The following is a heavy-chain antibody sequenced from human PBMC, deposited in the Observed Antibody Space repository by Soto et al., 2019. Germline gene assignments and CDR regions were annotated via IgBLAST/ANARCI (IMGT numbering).Heavy chain of an antibody. Sequence: QVQLVQSGAEVKKPGASVKVSCKASGYAFTSYGITWVRQAPGQGLEWMGWISAYNGNTNYAQKLQGRVTMTTDTTHSTAYKELRSLRSDDTAVYYCARDGTPYSGSDFWGQGTLVPVSS. CDR3: ARDGTPYSGSDF. CDR2: ISAYNGNT. D-gene: IGHD5-12*01. J-gene: IGHJ4*02. CDR1: GYAFTSYG. V-gene: IGHV1-18*01.